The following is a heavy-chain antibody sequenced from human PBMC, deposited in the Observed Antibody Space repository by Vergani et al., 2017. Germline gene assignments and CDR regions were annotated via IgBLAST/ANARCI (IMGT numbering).Heavy chain of an antibody. J-gene: IGHJ6*03. CDR1: GGSISSYY. V-gene: IGHV4-59*01. D-gene: IGHD3-3*01. CDR3: ARGGTYYDFWSGLVYYYYMDV. Sequence: QVQLQESGPGLVKPSETLSLTCTVSGGSISSYYWSWIRQPPGKGLEWIGYIYYSGSTNYNPSLKSRVTISVDTSKNQFSLKLSSVTAADTAVYYCARGGTYYDFWSGLVYYYYMDVWGKGTTVTVSS. CDR2: IYYSGST.